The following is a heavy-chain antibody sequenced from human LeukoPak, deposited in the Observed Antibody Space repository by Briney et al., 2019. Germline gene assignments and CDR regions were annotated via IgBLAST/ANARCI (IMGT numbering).Heavy chain of an antibody. CDR1: GLSFSGQW. CDR3: AFNSNFKY. CDR2: IKYDGSEE. V-gene: IGHV3-7*01. Sequence: GGSLRLSCTASGLSFSGQWMNWVRHSPGQGVEWVANIKYDGSEEDYVDSVKGRLTISREEAKNSLSLQMDSVRPEDTAVYYCAFNSNFKYWGQGTLVIVSS. J-gene: IGHJ4*02. D-gene: IGHD4-11*01.